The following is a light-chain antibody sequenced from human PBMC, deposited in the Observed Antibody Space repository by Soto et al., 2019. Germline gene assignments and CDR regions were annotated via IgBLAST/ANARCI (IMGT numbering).Light chain of an antibody. CDR3: SSCRSSRTRV. Sequence: QSALTQPASVSGSPGQSITISCTGTSSDVGGYNYVSWYQQHPGKAPKLMIYDVSNRPSGVSNRFPGSKSGNTASLPLSGLQAEVQVAYFWSSCRSSRTRVFGGGTKLTVL. V-gene: IGLV2-14*03. J-gene: IGLJ3*02. CDR2: DVS. CDR1: SSDVGGYNY.